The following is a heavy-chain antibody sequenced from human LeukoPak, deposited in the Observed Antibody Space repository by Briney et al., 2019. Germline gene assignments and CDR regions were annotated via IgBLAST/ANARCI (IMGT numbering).Heavy chain of an antibody. CDR1: GYTFTSYG. V-gene: IGHV1-18*01. D-gene: IGHD4-17*01. Sequence: ASVKVSCKASGYTFTSYGVSWVRQAPGQGLEWMGWISAYNGNTDYAQKLQGRVTMTTDTSTSTAYMELRSLRSDDTAVYYCARVTQTDYDFDYWGQGTLVTVSS. CDR3: ARVTQTDYDFDY. J-gene: IGHJ4*02. CDR2: ISAYNGNT.